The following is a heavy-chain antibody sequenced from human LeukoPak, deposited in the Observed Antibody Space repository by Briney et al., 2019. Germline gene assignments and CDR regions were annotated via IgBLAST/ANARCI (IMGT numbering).Heavy chain of an antibody. J-gene: IGHJ4*02. CDR3: VRGGVIVAVYFDF. CDR1: GYSINIDYY. CDR2: IYHSGRD. Sequence: PSETLSLTCAVSGYSINIDYYWGWIRQPPGKGLEWIGSIYHSGRDYYNPSLKSRVSISVDTSKNHFSLHLTSVTAADTAIYYCVRGGVIVAVYFDFWGQVTLATVSS. D-gene: IGHD2/OR15-2a*01. V-gene: IGHV4-38-2*01.